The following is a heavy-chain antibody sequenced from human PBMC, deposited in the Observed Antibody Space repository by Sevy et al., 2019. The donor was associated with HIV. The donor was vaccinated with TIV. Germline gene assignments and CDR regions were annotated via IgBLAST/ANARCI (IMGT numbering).Heavy chain of an antibody. J-gene: IGHJ6*02. D-gene: IGHD1-26*01. CDR3: AQVGGSQWELFEFYAMHV. Sequence: GGSLRLSCAASGISFNNYGMHWVRRAPGKGLEWLAVISYDGTNQYYADSVKGRFTISRDDSKNTRYLQMNSLRVEDTAVYYCAQVGGSQWELFEFYAMHVWGQGTTVTVSS. CDR1: GISFNNYG. V-gene: IGHV3-30*18. CDR2: ISYDGTNQ.